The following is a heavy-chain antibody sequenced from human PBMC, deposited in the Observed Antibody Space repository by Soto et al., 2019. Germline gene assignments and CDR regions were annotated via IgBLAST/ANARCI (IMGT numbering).Heavy chain of an antibody. V-gene: IGHV1-69*01. D-gene: IGHD1-20*01. CDR3: ARGYSTGYFDY. CDR1: GGTFSNYY. J-gene: IGHJ4*02. Sequence: QVQLVQSGAEVKKPGSSMKVSCKTSGGTFSNYYISWVRQAPGQGLEWMGDIIPMFDTPKYAQKFQGRVTITADESTSAAYMELSSLRAEDTAVYYCARGYSTGYFDYWGQGTLLTVSS. CDR2: IIPMFDTP.